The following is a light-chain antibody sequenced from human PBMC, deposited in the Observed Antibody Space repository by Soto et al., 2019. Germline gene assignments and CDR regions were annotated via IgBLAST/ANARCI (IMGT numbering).Light chain of an antibody. CDR1: QTILYSSNNRNY. CDR2: WAS. J-gene: IGKJ4*01. CDR3: QEYFDSPLT. Sequence: IVVNRRPESECVSLWAPYHFNSKSSQTILYSSNNRNYLAWYQQKPGQPPKLLIYWASTRESGVPDRFICCGSGTDYTLTIRSLQSGDVAAYFYQEYFDSPLTFSGGTKVDI. V-gene: IGKV4-1*01.